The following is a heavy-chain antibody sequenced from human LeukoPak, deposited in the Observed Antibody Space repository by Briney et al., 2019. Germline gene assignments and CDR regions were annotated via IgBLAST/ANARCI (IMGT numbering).Heavy chain of an antibody. D-gene: IGHD3-16*01. CDR2: ISSSSSYI. V-gene: IGHV3-21*01. J-gene: IGHJ6*03. Sequence: GGSLRLSCAASGFTFSSYSMNWVRQAPGKGLEWVSYISSSSSYIYYTDSVRGRFTISRDNAKNSLSLQMNSVRAEDTAVYYCARNPYHGNQGESYYCFMDASGKGTTVTISS. CDR3: ARNPYHGNQGESYYCFMDA. CDR1: GFTFSSYS.